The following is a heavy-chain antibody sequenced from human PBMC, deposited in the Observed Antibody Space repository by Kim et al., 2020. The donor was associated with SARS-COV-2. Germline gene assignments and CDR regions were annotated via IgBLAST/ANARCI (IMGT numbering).Heavy chain of an antibody. CDR1: GFTFSSYS. V-gene: IGHV3-21*01. J-gene: IGHJ4*02. CDR3: ARGGEGERPHCSSTSCYLGLFDY. D-gene: IGHD2-2*01. CDR2: ISSSSSYI. Sequence: GGSLRLSCAASGFTFSSYSMNWVRQAPGKGLEWVSSISSSSSYIYYADSVKGRFTISRDNAKNSLYLQMNSLRAEDTAVYYCARGGEGERPHCSSTSCYLGLFDYWGQGTLVTVSS.